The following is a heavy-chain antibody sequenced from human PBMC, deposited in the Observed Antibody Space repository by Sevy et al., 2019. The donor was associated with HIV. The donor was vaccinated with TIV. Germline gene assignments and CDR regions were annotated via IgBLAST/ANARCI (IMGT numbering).Heavy chain of an antibody. V-gene: IGHV3-23*01. D-gene: IGHD3-3*01. Sequence: GGSLRLSCAASGFTFNTHAMSWVRQAPGKGLEWVSDKSGSGGSTYYADSVKGRFTISRDNSKNTLFVQMNSLRIEDTAVYYCAKGIYDFWSGRSDIFDIWGQGTMVTVSS. CDR1: GFTFNTHA. CDR3: AKGIYDFWSGRSDIFDI. CDR2: KSGSGGST. J-gene: IGHJ3*02.